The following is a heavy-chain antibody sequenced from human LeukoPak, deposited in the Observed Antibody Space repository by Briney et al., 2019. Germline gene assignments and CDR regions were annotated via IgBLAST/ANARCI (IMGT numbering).Heavy chain of an antibody. J-gene: IGHJ4*02. CDR3: ARVGGSGWRLFDY. D-gene: IGHD6-19*01. V-gene: IGHV4-59*01. CDR2: IYYSGST. CDR1: GGSISSYY. Sequence: PSETLSLTCTVSGGSISSYYWSWNRQPPGKGLEWIGYIYYSGSTNYNPSLKSRVTISVDTSKNQFSLKLSSVTAADTAVYYCARVGGSGWRLFDYWGQGTLVTVSS.